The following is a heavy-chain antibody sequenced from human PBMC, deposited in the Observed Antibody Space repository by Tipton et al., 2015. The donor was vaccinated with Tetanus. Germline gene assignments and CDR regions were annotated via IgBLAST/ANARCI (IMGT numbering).Heavy chain of an antibody. Sequence: SLRLSCEGSGFSFSTFWMTWVRQAPGKGLEWVATIKEDGSETYYVDSVKGRFTISRDNANNLVSLQLNSLRAEDTAVYYCARTSGYFRSGAYIDVWGRGTLVTVSS. CDR1: GFSFSTFW. CDR2: IKEDGSET. CDR3: ARTSGYFRSGAYIDV. D-gene: IGHD3-10*01. V-gene: IGHV3-7*03. J-gene: IGHJ2*01.